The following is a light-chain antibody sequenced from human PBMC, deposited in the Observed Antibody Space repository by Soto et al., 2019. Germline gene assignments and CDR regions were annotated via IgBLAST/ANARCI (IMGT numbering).Light chain of an antibody. CDR2: AAS. V-gene: IGKV1-39*01. CDR1: QSISSY. Sequence: DIQMTQSPSSLSASVGDRVIITCRASQSISSYLNWYQQKPGKAPKLLIYAASNLQSGVPSRFSGSGSGTGFTLTISSLQPEDFATYYCQQSYSTPRTFGQGTKVEIK. CDR3: QQSYSTPRT. J-gene: IGKJ1*01.